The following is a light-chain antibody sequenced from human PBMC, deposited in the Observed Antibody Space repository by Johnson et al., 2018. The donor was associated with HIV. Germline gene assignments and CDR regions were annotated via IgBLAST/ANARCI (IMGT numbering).Light chain of an antibody. J-gene: IGLJ1*01. CDR1: TSNIGKSY. CDR2: DNN. CDR3: GTWDSSLSKV. V-gene: IGLV1-51*01. Sequence: QSILTQPPSVSAAPGQKVTISCSGSTSNIGKSYVSWYQQLPGTAPKLLIYDNNRRPSVIPDRFSGSKSGTSATLGITGLQTGDEADYYCGTWDSSLSKVFGTGTKVTVL.